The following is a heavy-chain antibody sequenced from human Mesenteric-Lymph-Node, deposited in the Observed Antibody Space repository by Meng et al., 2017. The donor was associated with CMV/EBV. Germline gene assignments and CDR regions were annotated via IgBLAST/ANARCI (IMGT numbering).Heavy chain of an antibody. CDR3: VRVPLTPTAIEGAFDY. D-gene: IGHD2-2*01. CDR1: GFTFSSYT. CDR2: ISASTI. V-gene: IGHV3-48*04. J-gene: IGHJ4*02. Sequence: GGSLRLSCEASGFTFSSYTMSWVRQAPGKGLEWVSYISASTIYYADSVKGRFTISRDDAENSLFLQMNSLRAEDTAVYYCVRVPLTPTAIEGAFDYWGQGTLVTVSS.